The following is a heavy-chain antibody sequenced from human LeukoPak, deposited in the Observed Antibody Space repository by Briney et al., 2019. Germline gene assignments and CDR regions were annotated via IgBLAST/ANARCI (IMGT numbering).Heavy chain of an antibody. CDR3: ARVLPKGVTTWYYFDY. Sequence: SETLSLTCTVSGGSISSSYYYWGWIRQPPGKGLEWIGSIYYSGSTYYNPSLKSRVTISVDTSKNQFSLKLRSVTAADTAVYYCARVLPKGVTTWYYFDYWGQGTLVTVSS. V-gene: IGHV4-39*07. D-gene: IGHD1-1*01. CDR2: IYYSGST. CDR1: GGSISSSYYY. J-gene: IGHJ4*02.